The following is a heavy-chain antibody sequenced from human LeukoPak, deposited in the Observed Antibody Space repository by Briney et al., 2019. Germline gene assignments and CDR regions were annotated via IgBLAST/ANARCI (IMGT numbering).Heavy chain of an antibody. D-gene: IGHD4-17*01. V-gene: IGHV3-73*01. CDR1: GFTFSSYS. Sequence: GGSLRLSCAASGFTFSSYSMNWVRQASGKGLGWVGRIRSKANSYATAYAASVKGRFTISRDDSKNTAYLQMNSLKTEDTAVYYCTNGMTTPDYWGQGTLVTVSS. J-gene: IGHJ4*02. CDR3: TNGMTTPDY. CDR2: IRSKANSYAT.